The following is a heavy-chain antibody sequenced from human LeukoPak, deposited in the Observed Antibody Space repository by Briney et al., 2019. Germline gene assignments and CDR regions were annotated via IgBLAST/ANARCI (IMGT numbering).Heavy chain of an antibody. D-gene: IGHD6-19*01. CDR2: IYSDDSR. J-gene: IGHJ4*02. CDR1: GFTVSGTF. CDR3: ARSDYTSGWYFYY. Sequence: GGSLRLSCAASGFTVSGTFMSWVRQAPGKGLEWVSIIYSDDSRYSADSVKGRFTISRDNSKNTLYLQMNGLRAEDTAVYYCARSDYTSGWYFYYWGQGTLVTVSS. V-gene: IGHV3-53*01.